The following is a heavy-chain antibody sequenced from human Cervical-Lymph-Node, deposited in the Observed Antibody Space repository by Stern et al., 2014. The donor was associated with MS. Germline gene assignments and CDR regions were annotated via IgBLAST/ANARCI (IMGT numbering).Heavy chain of an antibody. CDR2: LIPFFGAT. V-gene: IGHV1-69*01. CDR1: GDTFSSYA. D-gene: IGHD3-10*01. J-gene: IGHJ4*02. CDR3: ALRRSYYVF. Sequence: VHLVESGSEVKKPGSSVKVSCKASGDTFSSYALSWVRQAPGQGLEWVGGLIPFFGATRYGQKFQGRVTITPEESTGTAFMELSGLTSEDTAIYYCALRRSYYVFWGQGTLITVSS.